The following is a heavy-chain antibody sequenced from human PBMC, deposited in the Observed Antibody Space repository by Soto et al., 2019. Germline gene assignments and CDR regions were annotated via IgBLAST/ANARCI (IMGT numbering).Heavy chain of an antibody. D-gene: IGHD6-13*01. CDR1: GFTFSSYS. CDR3: AREAGHGSWTCMDV. Sequence: EVQLVESGGGLVKPWGSLRLSCAASGFTFSSYSMNWVRQAPGKGLEWVSSISSSSSYIYYAESVKGRFTISRDNAKNSLYLQMNSLRAEDTAVYYCAREAGHGSWTCMDVWVQGTTVTVSS. J-gene: IGHJ6*02. CDR2: ISSSSSYI. V-gene: IGHV3-21*01.